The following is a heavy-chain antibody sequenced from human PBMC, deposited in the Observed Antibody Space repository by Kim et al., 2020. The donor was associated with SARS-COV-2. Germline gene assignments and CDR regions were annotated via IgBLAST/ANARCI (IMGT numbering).Heavy chain of an antibody. CDR1: GFTFSSYT. J-gene: IGHJ6*02. D-gene: IGHD3-3*01. CDR2: ISSSRSYI. CDR3: ARDKAEWLLYGYGMDV. V-gene: IGHV3-21*01. Sequence: GGSLRLSCAASGFTFSSYTMNWVRQAPGKGLEWVSSISSSRSYIYYADSVKGRFTISRDNAKNSLYLQMNSLRAEDTAVYYCARDKAEWLLYGYGMDVWGQGTTVTVSS.